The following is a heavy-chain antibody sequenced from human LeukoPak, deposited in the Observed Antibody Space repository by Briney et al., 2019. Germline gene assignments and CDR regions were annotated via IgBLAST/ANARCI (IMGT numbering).Heavy chain of an antibody. V-gene: IGHV1-18*04. CDR1: GYTFTSYY. D-gene: IGHD1-26*01. CDR3: ARVVGATTDY. CDR2: ISAYNGNT. J-gene: IGHJ4*02. Sequence: ASVKVSCKASGYTFTSYYMHWVRQAPGQGLEWMGWISAYNGNTNYAQKLQGRVTMTTDTSTSTAYMELRSLRSDDTAVYYCARVVGATTDYWGQGTLVTVSS.